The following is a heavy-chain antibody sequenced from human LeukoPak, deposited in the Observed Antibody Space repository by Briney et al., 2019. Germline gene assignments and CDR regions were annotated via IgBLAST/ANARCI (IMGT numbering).Heavy chain of an antibody. CDR3: ARGWFDN. CDR2: IYYSGST. CDR1: GGSISSSSYY. V-gene: IGHV4-39*07. Sequence: SETLSLTCTVSGGSISSSSYYWGWIRQPPGKGLEWIGSIYYSGSTYYNPSLKSRVTISVDTSKNQFSLKLSSVTAADTAVYYCARGWFDNWGQGTLVTVSS. J-gene: IGHJ4*02.